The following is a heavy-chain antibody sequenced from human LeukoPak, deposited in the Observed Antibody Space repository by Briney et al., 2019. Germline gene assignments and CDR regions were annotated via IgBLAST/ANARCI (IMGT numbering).Heavy chain of an antibody. CDR1: GDSVSSNSAA. Sequence: PSQTLSLTCAISGDSVSSNSAAWHWIRQSPSRGLEWLGRTYYRSNWYNDYAVSVKSRITIYPDTSKNQFSLQLDSVAPADTAVYYCARGTGTFDYWGQGTLVTVSS. D-gene: IGHD1-7*01. CDR3: ARGTGTFDY. CDR2: TYYRSNWYN. J-gene: IGHJ4*02. V-gene: IGHV6-1*01.